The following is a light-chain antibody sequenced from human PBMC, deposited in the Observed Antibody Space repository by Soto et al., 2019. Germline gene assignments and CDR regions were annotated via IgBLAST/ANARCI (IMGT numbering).Light chain of an antibody. CDR2: SNN. CDR3: AAWDDSLNGSV. Sequence: QSALTQPPSASGTTGQRVTISCSGSSSNIGTNTVNWYQQLPGTAPKLLIYSNNQRPSGVPDRFSGSKSGTSASLAISGLQSEDEADYYCAAWDDSLNGSVFGGGTKLTVL. V-gene: IGLV1-44*01. J-gene: IGLJ2*01. CDR1: SSNIGTNT.